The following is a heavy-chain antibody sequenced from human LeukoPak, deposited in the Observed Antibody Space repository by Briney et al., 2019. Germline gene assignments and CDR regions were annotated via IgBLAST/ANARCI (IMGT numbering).Heavy chain of an antibody. CDR2: IRYDGSNK. CDR3: ANYLCSGGSCYLSY. D-gene: IGHD2-15*01. V-gene: IGHV3-30*02. CDR1: GFTFSSYG. J-gene: IGHJ4*02. Sequence: GESLRLSCAASGFTFSSYGMNWVRQAPGKGLEWVAFIRYDGSNKYYADSVKGRFTISRDNSKNTLYLQMNSLRAEDTAVYYCANYLCSGGSCYLSYWGQGTLVTVSS.